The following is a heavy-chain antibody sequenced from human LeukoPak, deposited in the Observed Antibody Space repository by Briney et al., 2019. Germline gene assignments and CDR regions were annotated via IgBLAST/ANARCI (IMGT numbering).Heavy chain of an antibody. J-gene: IGHJ4*02. CDR1: GGSFSGYY. CDR2: INHSGST. CDR3: ARVDRHLGIRHFFDY. V-gene: IGHV4-34*01. D-gene: IGHD7-27*01. Sequence: SETLSHTCAVYGGSFSGYYWSWIRQPPGKGLEWIGEINHSGSTNYNPSLKSRVTISVDTSKNQFSLKLSSVTAADTAMYYCARVDRHLGIRHFFDYWGQGTLVTVSS.